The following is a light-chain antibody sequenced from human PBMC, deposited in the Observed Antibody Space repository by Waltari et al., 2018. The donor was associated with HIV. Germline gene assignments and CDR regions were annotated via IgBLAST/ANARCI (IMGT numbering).Light chain of an antibody. V-gene: IGLV2-14*01. J-gene: IGLJ2*01. CDR3: CSYTSRSTLV. Sequence: QSALTQPAPVSGSPGQSITIPCTGTSRDVGASTYVSWYQPHPGKAPTLIIYEVSNPPSRISIRFSGSKSGNTASLTISGLQAEDEADYYCCSYTSRSTLVFGGGTKLTVL. CDR1: SRDVGASTY. CDR2: EVS.